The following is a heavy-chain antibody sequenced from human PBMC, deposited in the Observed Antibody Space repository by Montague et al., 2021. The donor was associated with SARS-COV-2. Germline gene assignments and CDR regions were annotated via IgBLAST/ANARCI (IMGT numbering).Heavy chain of an antibody. CDR3: GGTWAYFSPVDV. Sequence: SETLSLTCAVSGGSISSREWWSWVRQPPGKGLEWIGEIHQSESGXTHYNPSLKSRVTISIDQSKNYFSLNLTSMTAADTAVSYCGGTWAYFSPVDVWGQGTTVIVSS. CDR2: IHQSESGXT. CDR1: GGSISSREW. D-gene: IGHD3-3*01. J-gene: IGHJ6*02. V-gene: IGHV4-4*02.